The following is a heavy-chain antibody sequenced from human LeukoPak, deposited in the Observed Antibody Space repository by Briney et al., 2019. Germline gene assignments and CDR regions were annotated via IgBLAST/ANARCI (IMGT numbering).Heavy chain of an antibody. V-gene: IGHV3-21*04. CDR3: ARDLGTYDFWSGYNAFDI. CDR2: ISHNSNYI. J-gene: IGHJ3*02. D-gene: IGHD3-3*01. Sequence: GGSLRLSCAASGFTFNTYSLDWVRQAPGKGLEWVSSISHNSNYIYYADSVKGRFTISRDNSKNTLYLQMNSLRAEDTAVYYCARDLGTYDFWSGYNAFDIWGQGTMVTVSS. CDR1: GFTFNTYS.